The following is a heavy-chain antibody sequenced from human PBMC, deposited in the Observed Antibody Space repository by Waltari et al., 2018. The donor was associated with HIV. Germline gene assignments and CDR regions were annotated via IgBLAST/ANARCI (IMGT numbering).Heavy chain of an antibody. Sequence: EVQLLESGGGLVTPGGSLRLSCAAFGFTFRRYALTLVRQAPGQGLEWVSATSGGGGSTYYADSVEGRFTISRDNSKNTVYLQMNSLRAEDTAVYYCAKAPPDNYHYFYGMDVWGQGTTVTVSS. V-gene: IGHV3-23*01. J-gene: IGHJ6*02. CDR2: TSGGGGST. CDR3: AKAPPDNYHYFYGMDV. CDR1: GFTFRRYA. D-gene: IGHD3-9*01.